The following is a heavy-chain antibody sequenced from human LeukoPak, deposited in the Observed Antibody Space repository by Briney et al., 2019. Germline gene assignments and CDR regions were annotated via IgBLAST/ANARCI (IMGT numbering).Heavy chain of an antibody. Sequence: SETLSLTCAVYGGSFSGYYWSWVRQPPGKGLEWIGEINHSGSTNYNPSLKSRVTISVDTSKNQFSLKLSSVTTADTAVYYCASRRLLGYYYYGMDVWGQGTTVTVSS. CDR3: ASRRLLGYYYYGMDV. V-gene: IGHV4-34*01. CDR2: INHSGST. CDR1: GGSFSGYY. J-gene: IGHJ6*02.